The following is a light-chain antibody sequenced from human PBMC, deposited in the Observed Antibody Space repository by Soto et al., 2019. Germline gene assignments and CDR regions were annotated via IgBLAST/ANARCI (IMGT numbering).Light chain of an antibody. Sequence: QSVLTQPPSVSEAPRQRVTLSCSGSSSNIGNNAVNWYQQFPGKAPKLLIYYDDLLPSGVSDRFSGSKSGTSASLAISGLQSEDEAEYYCAAWDDSLNGYVFGTGTKVTVL. V-gene: IGLV1-36*01. CDR2: YDD. J-gene: IGLJ1*01. CDR1: SSNIGNNA. CDR3: AAWDDSLNGYV.